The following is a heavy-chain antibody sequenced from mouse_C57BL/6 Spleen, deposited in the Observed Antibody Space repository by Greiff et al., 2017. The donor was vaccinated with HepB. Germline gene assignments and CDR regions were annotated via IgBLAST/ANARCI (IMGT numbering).Heavy chain of an antibody. J-gene: IGHJ3*01. CDR3: ARSGQLRAFAY. CDR1: GYAFGRYW. Sequence: VQLQQSGAELVKPGASVKISCKASGYAFGRYWMTWVKRRPGKGLEWIGQFYPGDGDTNYNGKFKGKATLTADKSSSTAYIQLSSLTSEDSAVYFCARSGQLRAFAYWGQGTLVTVSA. V-gene: IGHV1-80*01. D-gene: IGHD3-2*02. CDR2: FYPGDGDT.